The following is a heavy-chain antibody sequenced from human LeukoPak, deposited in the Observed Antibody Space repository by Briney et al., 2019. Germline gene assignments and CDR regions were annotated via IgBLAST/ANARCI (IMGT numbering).Heavy chain of an antibody. CDR1: GFTFSTYA. V-gene: IGHV3-23*01. Sequence: AGGSLRLSCAASGFTFSTYALTWVRQAPGKGLEWVSAISGSAYSTYYADSVKGRFTISRDNSKNTLYLQMNSLRAEDTAVYSCAKGGLSPGYTSSPGGYWGQGTLVTVSS. CDR3: AKGGLSPGYTSSPGGY. D-gene: IGHD5-12*01. J-gene: IGHJ4*02. CDR2: ISGSAYST.